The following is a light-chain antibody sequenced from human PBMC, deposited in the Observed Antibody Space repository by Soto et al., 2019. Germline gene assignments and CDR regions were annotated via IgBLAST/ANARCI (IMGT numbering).Light chain of an antibody. CDR3: QKYNEWPWT. Sequence: EIVLTQSPATLSVSPGERAALSCRASQSLGSYLAWYHQKPGQAPRLLLYATSSRATGVPDRFSGDGSGTEFTLTISSLQSEDFGVYYCQKYNEWPWTFGPGTKVEIK. CDR2: ATS. J-gene: IGKJ1*01. V-gene: IGKV3-15*01. CDR1: QSLGSY.